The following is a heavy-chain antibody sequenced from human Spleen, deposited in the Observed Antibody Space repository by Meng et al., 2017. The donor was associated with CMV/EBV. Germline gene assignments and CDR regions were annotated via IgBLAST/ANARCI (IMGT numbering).Heavy chain of an antibody. CDR2: VSRSGDRT. V-gene: IGHV3-23*01. J-gene: IGHJ4*02. D-gene: IGHD1-26*01. CDR1: GFTFSTYA. Sequence: GESLKISCAASGFTFSTYAMSWIRQAPGKGLECASVVSRSGDRTYYAGSVKGRFTVSRDNSKSTLYLQMDSLRAEDTAIYYCAKPPSGTYSPFDFWGQGTLVTVSS. CDR3: AKPPSGTYSPFDF.